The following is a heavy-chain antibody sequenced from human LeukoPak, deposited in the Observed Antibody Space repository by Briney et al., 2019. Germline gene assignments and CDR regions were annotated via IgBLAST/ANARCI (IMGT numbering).Heavy chain of an antibody. V-gene: IGHV4-59*01. CDR2: MHYSGNT. D-gene: IGHD6-19*01. CDR1: GGSISSFY. J-gene: IGHJ5*02. CDR3: ARDWGGSGFNWFDP. Sequence: PSETLSLTCTASGGSISSFYWSWIRQPPGKALEWIAYMHYSGNTNYNPALKRRVTISIDTSKNQFSLKLSSVTAADTAVYYCARDWGGSGFNWFDPWGQGTLVTVSS.